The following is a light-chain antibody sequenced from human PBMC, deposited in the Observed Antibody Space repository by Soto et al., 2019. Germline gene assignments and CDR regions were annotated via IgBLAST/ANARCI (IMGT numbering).Light chain of an antibody. J-gene: IGKJ1*01. CDR1: QTINDW. CDR2: DAS. Sequence: DVQMTQSHFTLSASVGDRVTTTCRASQTINDWLAWYQQKPGKAPRLLIYDASSLHSGVPLRFSGSGSGTEFTLAISSLQPDDFATYYCQQYKSHSWTFGQGTKVDI. V-gene: IGKV1-5*01. CDR3: QQYKSHSWT.